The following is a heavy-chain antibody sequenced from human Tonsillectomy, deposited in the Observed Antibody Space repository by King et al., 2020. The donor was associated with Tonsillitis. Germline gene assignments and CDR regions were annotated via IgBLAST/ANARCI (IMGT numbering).Heavy chain of an antibody. V-gene: IGHV4-34*01. CDR3: ARVGGEGIAVGGSTR. CDR2: INHSGST. CDR1: GGSFSGYY. Sequence: QVQLQQWGAGLLKPSETLSLTCAVYGGSFSGYYWSWIRQPPGKGLEWIGKINHSGSTNYNPSLKSRVTISVDTSKNQFSLKLSSVTAADTAVYYFARVGGEGIAVGGSTRWGQGTLVTVSS. D-gene: IGHD6-19*01. J-gene: IGHJ4*02.